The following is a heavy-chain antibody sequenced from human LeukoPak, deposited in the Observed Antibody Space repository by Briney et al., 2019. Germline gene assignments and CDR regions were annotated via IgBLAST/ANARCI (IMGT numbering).Heavy chain of an antibody. J-gene: IGHJ4*02. V-gene: IGHV1-46*01. CDR1: GYTFTSYY. CDR2: INPSGGST. D-gene: IGHD2-2*01. Sequence: ASVKVSCKASGYTFTSYYMHWVRQAPGQGLEWMGIINPSGGSTSYAQKFQGRVTMTRDTSTSTVYMELSSLRSEDTAVYYCATDAYCSSTSCLNFDYWGQGTLVTVSS. CDR3: ATDAYCSSTSCLNFDY.